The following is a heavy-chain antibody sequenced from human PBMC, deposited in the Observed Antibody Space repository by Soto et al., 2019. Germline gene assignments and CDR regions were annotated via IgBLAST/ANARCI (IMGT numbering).Heavy chain of an antibody. D-gene: IGHD4-17*01. CDR2: ISHDGSSS. V-gene: IGHV3-30*03. CDR3: MTPGSAGQSDY. Sequence: QVQLVESGGGVVQAGTSLRLSCAVSGIFFSSFGMHWVRQAPGKGLEWVALISHDGSSSFYTDAVRGRFTISRDNSRDTVFLQMSGLRTEDTALYYCMTPGSAGQSDYWGNGTLVTVSS. CDR1: GIFFSSFG. J-gene: IGHJ4*01.